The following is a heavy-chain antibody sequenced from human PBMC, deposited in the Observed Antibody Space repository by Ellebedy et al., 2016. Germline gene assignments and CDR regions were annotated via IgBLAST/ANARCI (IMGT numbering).Heavy chain of an antibody. CDR2: ITGITTYK. Sequence: GGSLRLSCAASGFSFRTYGMSWVRQAPGKGLEWVSSITGITTYKYYADSAKGRFTISRDDARNSVYLELNSLTADDTATYFCARDRSGSDEADDAFDVWGPGTVVTVSS. CDR3: ARDRSGSDEADDAFDV. V-gene: IGHV3-21*01. CDR1: GFSFRTYG. J-gene: IGHJ3*01. D-gene: IGHD1-26*01.